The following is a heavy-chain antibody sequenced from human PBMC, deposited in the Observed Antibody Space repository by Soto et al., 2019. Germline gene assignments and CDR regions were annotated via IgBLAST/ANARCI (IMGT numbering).Heavy chain of an antibody. CDR3: AKVGGKYYYGSGSYYGYFDY. CDR1: GFTFSSYA. V-gene: IGHV3-23*01. D-gene: IGHD3-10*01. Sequence: EVQLLESGGGLVQPGGSLRLSCAASGFTFSSYAMSWVRQAPGKGLEWVSAISGSGGSTYYADSVKGRFTISRDNSKNTLYLQMNSLRAEETAVYYCAKVGGKYYYGSGSYYGYFDYWGQGTLVTVSS. CDR2: ISGSGGST. J-gene: IGHJ4*02.